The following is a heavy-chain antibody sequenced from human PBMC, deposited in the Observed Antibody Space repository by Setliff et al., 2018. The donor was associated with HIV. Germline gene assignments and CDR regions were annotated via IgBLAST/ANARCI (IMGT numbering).Heavy chain of an antibody. Sequence: SETLSLTCTVSGGSISSHYWIWIRQPPGKGLEWIGYIHYSGATNYNPSLKGRVTISLDTSRTQFSLRLSSVTAADTAVYYCARHSPNVGVRGDAFDIWGQGTVVTVSS. CDR3: ARHSPNVGVRGDAFDI. CDR1: GGSISSHY. CDR2: IHYSGAT. V-gene: IGHV4-59*08. J-gene: IGHJ3*02. D-gene: IGHD2-8*01.